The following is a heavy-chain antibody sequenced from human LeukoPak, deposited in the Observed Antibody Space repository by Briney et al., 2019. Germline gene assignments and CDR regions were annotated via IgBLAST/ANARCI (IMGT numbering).Heavy chain of an antibody. J-gene: IGHJ6*03. Sequence: SVKVSCKASGGTFSSYAISWVRQAPGQGLEWMGRIIPILGIANYAQKFQGRVTITADESTSTAYMELSSLRSEDTAVYYCARTSWDIVVVPAAIPQKSYYYYYMDVWGKGTTVTVSS. CDR1: GGTFSSYA. CDR2: IIPILGIA. V-gene: IGHV1-69*04. D-gene: IGHD2-2*01. CDR3: ARTSWDIVVVPAAIPQKSYYYYYMDV.